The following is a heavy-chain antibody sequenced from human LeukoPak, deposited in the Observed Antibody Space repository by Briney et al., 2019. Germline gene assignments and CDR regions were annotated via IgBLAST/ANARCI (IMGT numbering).Heavy chain of an antibody. V-gene: IGHV1-24*01. CDR2: FDPEDGET. CDR1: GYTLTELS. CDR3: ATGRDYYFDY. Sequence: ASVKVSCKVSGYTLTELSMHWVRQAPGKGLEWMGGFDPEDGETIYAQKFQGRVTMTGDTSTDTAYMELSSLRSEDTAVYYCATGRDYYFDYWGQGTLVTVSS. J-gene: IGHJ4*02.